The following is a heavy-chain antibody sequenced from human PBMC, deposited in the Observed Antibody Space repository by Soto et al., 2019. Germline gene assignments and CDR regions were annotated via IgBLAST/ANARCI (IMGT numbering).Heavy chain of an antibody. V-gene: IGHV3-7*04. CDR2: IKPDGSEK. CDR1: GFTFSSDW. J-gene: IGHJ3*02. CDR3: ARGDYYDTSGPFSDAFDI. D-gene: IGHD3-22*01. Sequence: PGGSLRLSCAASGFTFSSDWMHWVRQAPGKGLVWVANIKPDGSEKWYVDSVKGRFTISRDNAKNSLYLQMNSLRAEDTAVYFCARGDYYDTSGPFSDAFDIWGQGTMVTVSS.